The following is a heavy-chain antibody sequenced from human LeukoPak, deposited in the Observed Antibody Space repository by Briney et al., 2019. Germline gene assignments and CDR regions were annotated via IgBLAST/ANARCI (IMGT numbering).Heavy chain of an antibody. CDR3: ARAIVGAYYFDY. CDR2: SYYSGST. V-gene: IGHV4-59*01. Sequence: PSETLSLTCSVSSGSISSYYWSWIRQPPGKGLEWIGYSYYSGSTNYNPSLKSRVTISVDTSKNQVSLKLSSVTAADTAVYYCARAIVGAYYFDYWGQGTLVTVSS. D-gene: IGHD1-26*01. CDR1: SGSISSYY. J-gene: IGHJ4*02.